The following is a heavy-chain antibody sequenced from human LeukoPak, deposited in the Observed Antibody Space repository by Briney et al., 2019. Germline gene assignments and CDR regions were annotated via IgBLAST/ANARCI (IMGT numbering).Heavy chain of an antibody. Sequence: PSETLSLTCTVSGDSIGNSNYYWAWVRQPPGKGLEWLGSIYYSGSTYYNPSLKSRVTISVDTSKNQFSLKLSSVTAADTAVYYCARTSCYYDSSGYCPLFAFDIWGQGTMVTVSS. CDR1: GDSIGNSNYY. CDR3: ARTSCYYDSSGYCPLFAFDI. V-gene: IGHV4-39*01. J-gene: IGHJ3*02. CDR2: IYYSGST. D-gene: IGHD3-22*01.